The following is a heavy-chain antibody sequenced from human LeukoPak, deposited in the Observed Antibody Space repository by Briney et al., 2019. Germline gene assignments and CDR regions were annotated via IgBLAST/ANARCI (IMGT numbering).Heavy chain of an antibody. J-gene: IGHJ6*03. CDR2: IYTRGGT. Sequence: SEALSLTCTVSGGPISSYHWGWIRQPAGKGLEWIGRIYTRGGTNYNPSLKSRVTMSVDTSKNQFSLKLSSVTAADTAVYYCARAPDSSGPPPYYYYYYMDVWGKGTTVTVPS. D-gene: IGHD3-22*01. CDR3: ARAPDSSGPPPYYYYYYMDV. V-gene: IGHV4-4*07. CDR1: GGPISSYH.